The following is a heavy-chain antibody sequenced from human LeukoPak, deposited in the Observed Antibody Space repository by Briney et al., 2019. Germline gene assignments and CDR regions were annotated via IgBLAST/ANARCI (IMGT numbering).Heavy chain of an antibody. J-gene: IGHJ5*02. D-gene: IGHD2-8*01. CDR2: INPNSGGT. Sequence: ASVKVSCKASGYTFTGYYMHWVRQAPGQGLEWMGWINPNSGGTNYAQKFQGRVTMTRDTSISTAYMELSRLRSDDTAVYYCARDSGLVLMVYAIGSWFDHWGQGTLVTVSS. CDR3: ARDSGLVLMVYAIGSWFDH. V-gene: IGHV1-2*02. CDR1: GYTFTGYY.